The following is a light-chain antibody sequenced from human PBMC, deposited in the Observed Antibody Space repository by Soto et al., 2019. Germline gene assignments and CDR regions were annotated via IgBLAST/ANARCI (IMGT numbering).Light chain of an antibody. J-gene: IGKJ2*01. CDR2: WAS. Sequence: DIVMTQSPDSLAVSLGERATINCKSSQSVLYSSNNKNYLAWYQQKPGQPPKLLIYWASTLGSGVPVRFSGSGSGTDFTLTISSLQAEDVAVYYCQQYYSAPYTFGQGTKLEIK. V-gene: IGKV4-1*01. CDR3: QQYYSAPYT. CDR1: QSVLYSSNNKNY.